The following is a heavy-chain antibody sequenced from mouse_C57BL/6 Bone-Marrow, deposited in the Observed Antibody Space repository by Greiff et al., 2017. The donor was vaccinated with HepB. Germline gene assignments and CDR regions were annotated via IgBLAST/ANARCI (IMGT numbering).Heavy chain of an antibody. J-gene: IGHJ1*03. D-gene: IGHD1-1*01. CDR3: ANDYYYGSSRWYIDF. Sequence: QVQLQQSGPGLVQPSQSLSITCTVSGFSLTSYGVHWVRQSPGKGLEWLGVIWRGGSTDYNAAFMSRLGITKDNSKSQVFFKMNSLQADDTALSYCANDYYYGSSRWYIDFWGTGTTVTVSS. V-gene: IGHV2-5*01. CDR1: GFSLTSYG. CDR2: IWRGGST.